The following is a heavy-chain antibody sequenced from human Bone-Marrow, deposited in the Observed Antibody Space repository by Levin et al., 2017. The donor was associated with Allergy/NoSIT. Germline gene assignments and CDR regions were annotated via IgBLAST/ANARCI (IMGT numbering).Heavy chain of an antibody. CDR3: ARSRTGGYSYGPNRGGDWFDP. CDR2: MNPNSGNT. J-gene: IGHJ5*02. CDR1: GYTFTSYD. V-gene: IGHV1-8*01. Sequence: GESLKISCKASGYTFTSYDINWVRQATGQGLEWMGWMNPNSGNTGYAQKFQGRVTMTRNTSISTAYMELSSLRSEDTAVYYCARSRTGGYSYGPNRGGDWFDPWGQGTLVTVSS. D-gene: IGHD5-18*01.